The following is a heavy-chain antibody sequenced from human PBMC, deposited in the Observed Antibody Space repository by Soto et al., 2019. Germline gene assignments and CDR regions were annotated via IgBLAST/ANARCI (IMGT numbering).Heavy chain of an antibody. V-gene: IGHV3-23*01. CDR1: GFTFSSYA. CDR3: AKDLRANRANWLDP. J-gene: IGHJ5*02. Sequence: LRLSCAASGFTFSSYAMSWVRQAPGKGLEWVSAISGSGGSTYYADSVKGRFTISRDNSKNTLYLQMNSLRAEDTAVYYCAKDLRANRANWLDPWGQGTLVTVYS. CDR2: ISGSGGST.